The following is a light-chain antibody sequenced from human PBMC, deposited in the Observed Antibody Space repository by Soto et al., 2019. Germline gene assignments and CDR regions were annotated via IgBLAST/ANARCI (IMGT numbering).Light chain of an antibody. V-gene: IGLV2-11*01. J-gene: IGLJ1*01. CDR1: SSDVGTFNY. CDR2: DVN. Sequence: QSALTQPRSVSGSPGQSVTISCTGVSSDVGTFNYVSWYQQYPGKAPKLMIYDVNKRPSAVPDRFSGSKSGNTASLTISGLQAEDEADYYCCSYAGSYTDVFGTGTKLTVL. CDR3: CSYAGSYTDV.